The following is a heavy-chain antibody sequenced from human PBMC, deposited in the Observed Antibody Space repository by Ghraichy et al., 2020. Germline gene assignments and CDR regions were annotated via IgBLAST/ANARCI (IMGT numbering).Heavy chain of an antibody. CDR1: GDTVFSDSVA. Sequence: SQTLSLTCAISGDTVFSDSVAWNWIRQSPSRGLEGLGRVNFRSRWSQDYAISVKSRIIINPDVSKNQFSLQLNSVTPEDTAVYYCARSPRLVWFGELSTTQYYPYMDVWAKGTTVTFSS. D-gene: IGHD3-10*01. J-gene: IGHJ6*03. CDR3: ARSPRLVWFGELSTTQYYPYMDV. CDR2: VNFRSRWSQ. V-gene: IGHV6-1*01.